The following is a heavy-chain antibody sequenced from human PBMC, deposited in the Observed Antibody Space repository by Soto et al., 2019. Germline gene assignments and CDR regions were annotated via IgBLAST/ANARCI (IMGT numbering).Heavy chain of an antibody. D-gene: IGHD1-1*01. CDR3: VEGWNDF. CDR1: GFMFSSAW. Sequence: YLVESGGDLVKPGGSLRLSCAASGFMFSSAWMSWVRQAPGKGLEWVGRIKSKRDGGTTDYAPPVKGRFVISRDDSKNTLYLQMNSLKTDDTAVYYCVEGWNDFWGQGTLVAVSS. J-gene: IGHJ4*02. CDR2: IKSKRDGGTT. V-gene: IGHV3-15*01.